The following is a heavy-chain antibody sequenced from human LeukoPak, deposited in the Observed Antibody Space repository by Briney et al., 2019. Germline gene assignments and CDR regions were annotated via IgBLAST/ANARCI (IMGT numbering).Heavy chain of an antibody. CDR1: GYTLTELS. D-gene: IGHD1-1*01. J-gene: IGHJ6*02. Sequence: ASVKVSRKVSGYTLTELSMHWVRQAPGKGLEWMGGFDPEDGETIYAQKFQGRVTMTEDTSTDTAYMELSSLRSEDTAVYYCATDSVGSGTYGMDVWGQGTTVTVSS. CDR3: ATDSVGSGTYGMDV. CDR2: FDPEDGET. V-gene: IGHV1-24*01.